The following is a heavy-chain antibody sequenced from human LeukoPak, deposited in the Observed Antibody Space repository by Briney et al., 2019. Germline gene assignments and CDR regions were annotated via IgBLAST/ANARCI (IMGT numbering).Heavy chain of an antibody. V-gene: IGHV3-30*04. CDR3: ASTTYNWNDAYYYGMDV. J-gene: IGHJ6*04. Sequence: PGGSLRLSCAASGFTFSSYAMHWVRQAPGKGLEGVAVISYDGSNKYYADSVKGRFTISRDNSKNTLYLQMNSLRAEDTAVYYCASTTYNWNDAYYYGMDVWGKGTTVTVSS. CDR2: ISYDGSNK. CDR1: GFTFSSYA. D-gene: IGHD1-1*01.